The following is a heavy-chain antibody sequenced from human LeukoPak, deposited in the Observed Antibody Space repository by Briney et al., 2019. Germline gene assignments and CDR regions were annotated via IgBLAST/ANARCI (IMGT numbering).Heavy chain of an antibody. CDR2: IIPIFGTA. J-gene: IGHJ3*02. CDR3: ARDRYGEGGGDAFDI. CDR1: GGTFSSYA. V-gene: IGHV1-69*13. D-gene: IGHD3-10*01. Sequence: ASVKVSCKASGGTFSSYAISWVRQAPGQGLEWMGGIIPIFGTANYAQKFQGRVTITADESTSTAYMELSSQRSEDTAVYYCARDRYGEGGGDAFDIWGQGTMVTVSS.